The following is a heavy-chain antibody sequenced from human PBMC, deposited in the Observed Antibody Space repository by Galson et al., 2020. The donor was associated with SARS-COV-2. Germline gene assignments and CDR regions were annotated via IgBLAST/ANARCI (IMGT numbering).Heavy chain of an antibody. CDR3: ATTSSYCSSTSCYPNWFDP. J-gene: IGHJ5*02. D-gene: IGHD2-2*01. Sequence: ASVKVSCKVSGYTLTELSMHWVRQAPGKGLEWMGGFDPEDGETIYAQKFQGRVTMTEDTSTDTAYMELSSLRSEDTAVYYCATTSSYCSSTSCYPNWFDPWGQGTLVTVSS. V-gene: IGHV1-24*01. CDR1: GYTLTELS. CDR2: FDPEDGET.